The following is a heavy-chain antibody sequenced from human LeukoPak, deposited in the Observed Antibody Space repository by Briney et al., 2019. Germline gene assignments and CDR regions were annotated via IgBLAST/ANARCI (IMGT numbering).Heavy chain of an antibody. J-gene: IGHJ6*03. CDR3: ASRPYSSGGLNYYYYMNV. Sequence: GGSLRLSCAASGFTFSSYGMHWVRQAPGKGLEWVAVIWYGGSNKYYADSVKGRFTISRDNSKNTLYLQMNSLRAEDTAVYYCASRPYSSGGLNYYYYMNVGGKGPTVPSSS. CDR2: IWYGGSNK. V-gene: IGHV3-33*08. CDR1: GFTFSSYG. D-gene: IGHD6-19*01.